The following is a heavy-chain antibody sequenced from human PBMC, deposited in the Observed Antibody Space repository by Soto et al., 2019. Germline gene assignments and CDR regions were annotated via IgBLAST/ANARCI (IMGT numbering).Heavy chain of an antibody. CDR3: ARAILGEVVAAYYYYYGMDV. CDR1: GYTFTSYA. D-gene: IGHD2-15*01. CDR2: INAGNGNT. Sequence: ASVKVSCKASGYTFTSYAMHWVRQAPGQRLEWMGWINAGNGNTKYSQKFQGRVTITRDTSASTAYMELSSLRSEDTAVYYCARAILGEVVAAYYYYYGMDVWGQGTTVTVPS. V-gene: IGHV1-3*01. J-gene: IGHJ6*02.